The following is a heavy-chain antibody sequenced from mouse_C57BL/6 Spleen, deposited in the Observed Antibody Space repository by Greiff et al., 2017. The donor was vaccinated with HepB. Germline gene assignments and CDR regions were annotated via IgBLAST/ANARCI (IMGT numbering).Heavy chain of an antibody. CDR1: GFTFSDYG. D-gene: IGHD2-1*01. CDR2: ISSGSSTI. CDR3: ARPYGNYGYYAMDY. J-gene: IGHJ4*01. V-gene: IGHV5-17*01. Sequence: EVQGVESGGGLVKPGGSLKLSCAASGFTFSDYGMHWVRQAPEKGLEWVAYISSGSSTIYYADTVKGRFTISRDNAKNTLFLQMTSLRSEDTAMYYCARPYGNYGYYAMDYWGQGTSVTVSS.